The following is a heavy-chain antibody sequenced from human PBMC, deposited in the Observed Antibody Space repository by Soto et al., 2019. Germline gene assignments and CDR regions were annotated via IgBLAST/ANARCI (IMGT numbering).Heavy chain of an antibody. J-gene: IGHJ4*02. D-gene: IGHD4-17*01. Sequence: QVQLVESGGGVVQPGRSLRLSCAAYGFTFSSYGMHWVRQAPGRGLEWGAVISDDGSNKYYADSVKGRFTISRDSSKNTLYLQMNSLRAEDTAVYYCAKAHDYGDYKIDYWGQGTLVTVSS. CDR1: GFTFSSYG. V-gene: IGHV3-30*18. CDR3: AKAHDYGDYKIDY. CDR2: ISDDGSNK.